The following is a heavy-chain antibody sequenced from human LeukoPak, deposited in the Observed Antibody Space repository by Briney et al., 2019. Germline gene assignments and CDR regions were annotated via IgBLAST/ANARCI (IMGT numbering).Heavy chain of an antibody. V-gene: IGHV4-38-2*02. CDR1: GSSISGGFY. CDR2: FYHPGNT. CDR3: ATHTSASMLTDY. J-gene: IGHJ4*02. D-gene: IGHD3-16*01. Sequence: PSETLSLTCTVSGSSISGGFYWGWHQQPPGKGLVWIATFYHPGNTYYNPSLKSRVTISVDTSKNQFSLRLSSVTAADTAVYYCATHTSASMLTDYWGQGTLVTVS.